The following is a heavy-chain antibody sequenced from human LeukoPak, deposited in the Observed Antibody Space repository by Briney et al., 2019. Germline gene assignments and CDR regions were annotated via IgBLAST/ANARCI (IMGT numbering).Heavy chain of an antibody. Sequence: SETLSLTCTVSGGSISSYYWSWIRQPPGKGLEWIGYIYYSGRTNYNPSLKSRVTISGDTSKNQFSLKLSSVTAADTAVYYCARDNYGLGSFDYWGQGTLVTVSS. CDR3: ARDNYGLGSFDY. V-gene: IGHV4-59*01. CDR2: IYYSGRT. D-gene: IGHD3-10*01. CDR1: GGSISSYY. J-gene: IGHJ4*02.